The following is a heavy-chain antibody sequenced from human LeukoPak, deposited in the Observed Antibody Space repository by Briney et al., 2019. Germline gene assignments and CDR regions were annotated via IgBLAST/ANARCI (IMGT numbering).Heavy chain of an antibody. V-gene: IGHV3-23*01. CDR2: FGNSA. CDR3: ANHGVYSGSYSMDV. J-gene: IGHJ6*02. CDR1: GLTFSRYA. Sequence: GGSLRPSCEASGLTFSRYAMSWVRKAPGKGLEWVSTFGNSAHYADSVKGRFTISRDNSKNTLYLQMNSLRADDTAVYYCANHGVYSGSYSMDVWGQGTTVIVSS. D-gene: IGHD1-26*01.